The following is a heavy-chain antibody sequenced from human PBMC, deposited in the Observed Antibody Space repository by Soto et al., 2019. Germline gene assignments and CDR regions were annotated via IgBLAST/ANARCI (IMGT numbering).Heavy chain of an antibody. D-gene: IGHD5-18*01. Sequence: QVQLVQSGAEVKKPGSSVKVSCKVSGGTFSSYAITWVRQAPGQGLEWMGGIIPIFATANYAQKFQGRATITADESTSTAYMELSSLRSEDTAVYYCARGGYSYGYDWFDPWGQGTLVTVSP. V-gene: IGHV1-69*12. CDR3: ARGGYSYGYDWFDP. CDR1: GGTFSSYA. CDR2: IIPIFATA. J-gene: IGHJ5*02.